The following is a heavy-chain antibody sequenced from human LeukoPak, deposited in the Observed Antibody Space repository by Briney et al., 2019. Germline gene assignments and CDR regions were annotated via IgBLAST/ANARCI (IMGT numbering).Heavy chain of an antibody. CDR3: AREGVVTASGAIDY. CDR1: GYTFTNYY. V-gene: IGHV1-46*01. J-gene: IGHJ4*02. Sequence: ASVRVSCKASGYTFTNYYMHWVRQAPGQGLEWMAIMKPSGGSTGYAQKFQGRVTMTRDTSTSTVYMELSSLRSEDTAVYYCAREGVVTASGAIDYWGQGTLVTVFS. D-gene: IGHD2-21*02. CDR2: MKPSGGST.